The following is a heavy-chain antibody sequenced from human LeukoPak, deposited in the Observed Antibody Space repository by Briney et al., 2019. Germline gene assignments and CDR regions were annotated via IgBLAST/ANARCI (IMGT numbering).Heavy chain of an antibody. D-gene: IGHD5-18*01. V-gene: IGHV3-13*01. CDR3: ARGRYSYVIDY. CDR2: IGTAGDT. CDR1: GFTFSSYD. J-gene: IGHJ4*02. Sequence: GGSLRLSCAASGFTFSSYDMHWVRQATGKGLEWVSAIGTAGDTYYPGSVKGRFTLSRENAKNSLYLQMNSLRAGDTAVYYCARGRYSYVIDYWGQGTLVTVSS.